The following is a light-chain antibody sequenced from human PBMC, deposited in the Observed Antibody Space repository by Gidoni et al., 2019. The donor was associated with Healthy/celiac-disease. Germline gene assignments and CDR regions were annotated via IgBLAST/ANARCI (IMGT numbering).Light chain of an antibody. Sequence: DIQMTQSPSTLSASVGDRVTITCRASQSISSLLAWYQQKPRKAPKLLNYKASSLESGVPSRFSGSGSGTEFTLTISSLQPDDFATYYCQQYNSYPLTFGGGTKVEIK. CDR1: QSISSL. CDR2: KAS. CDR3: QQYNSYPLT. J-gene: IGKJ4*01. V-gene: IGKV1-5*03.